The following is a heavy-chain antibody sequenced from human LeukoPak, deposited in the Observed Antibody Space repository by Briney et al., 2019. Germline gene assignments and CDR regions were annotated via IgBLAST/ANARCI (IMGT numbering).Heavy chain of an antibody. V-gene: IGHV1-2*02. J-gene: IGHJ5*02. D-gene: IGHD6-13*01. CDR3: ARGLYPGIAAAGRGHWFDP. Sequence: ASVKVSCKAPGYTFTGYYMHWVRQAPGQGLEWMGWINPNSGGTNYAQKFQGRVTMTRDTSISTAYMELSRLRSDDTAVYYCARGLYPGIAAAGRGHWFDPWGQGTLVTVSS. CDR2: INPNSGGT. CDR1: GYTFTGYY.